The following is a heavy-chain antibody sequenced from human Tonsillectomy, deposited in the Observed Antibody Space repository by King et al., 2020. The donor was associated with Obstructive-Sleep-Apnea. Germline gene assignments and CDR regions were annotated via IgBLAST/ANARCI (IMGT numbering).Heavy chain of an antibody. J-gene: IGHJ4*02. V-gene: IGHV3-30*04. Sequence: VQLVESGGGVVQPGRSLRLSCAASGFTFSSFAMHWVRQAPGKGLDWVAVISYDGSNKYYADSVKGRFTISRDNSKNTLYLQMNSLRAEDTAVYYCAREGVEWLLYSNFDYWGQGTLVTVSS. CDR1: GFTFSSFA. CDR2: ISYDGSNK. D-gene: IGHD3-3*01. CDR3: AREGVEWLLYSNFDY.